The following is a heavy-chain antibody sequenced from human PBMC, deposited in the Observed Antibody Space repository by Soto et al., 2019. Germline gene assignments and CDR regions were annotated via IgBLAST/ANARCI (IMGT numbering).Heavy chain of an antibody. J-gene: IGHJ6*02. Sequence: QVQLVQSGAEVKKPGSSVKVSCKASGGTFSSYAINWVRQAPGQGLEWMGGIIPIFGTADYAQKFQGRVTITADKYTSTAYMELSSLSSEDKAVYYCARAVAGGVYYYYGMDVWGQGTTVTVSS. CDR2: IIPIFGTA. CDR3: ARAVAGGVYYYYGMDV. V-gene: IGHV1-69*14. D-gene: IGHD6-19*01. CDR1: GGTFSSYA.